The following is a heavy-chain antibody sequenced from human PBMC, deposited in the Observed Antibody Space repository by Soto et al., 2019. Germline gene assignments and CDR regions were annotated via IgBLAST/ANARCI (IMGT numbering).Heavy chain of an antibody. J-gene: IGHJ2*01. CDR3: FKEEEGIRDVRSVSALLLNRSSDL. CDR2: ISGSGGST. Sequence: GRLMLPPWTFFGFTCSCLSLLLLSTPKGKGLEWVSAISGSGGSTYYADSVKGRFTISRDNSKNTLYLQMNSLRAEDTAAFFFFKEEEGIRDVRSVSALLLNRSSDL. D-gene: IGHD3-10*02. CDR1: GFTCSCLS. V-gene: IGHV3-23*01.